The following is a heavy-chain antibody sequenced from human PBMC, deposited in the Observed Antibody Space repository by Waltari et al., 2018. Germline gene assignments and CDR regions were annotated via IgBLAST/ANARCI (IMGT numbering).Heavy chain of an antibody. V-gene: IGHV4-38-2*02. D-gene: IGHD3-9*01. CDR3: AREAGSGIDWYHDY. CDR1: DFSISSGFY. J-gene: IGHJ4*02. CDR2: ISDSGTT. Sequence: QMQESGPGLVKPSETLSLMCSVSDFSISSGFYWGWLRQSPGKGLEWIGSISDSGTTSYNPSLQSRVTISIDTSKDQFYLKLGSVTAADTAVFYCAREAGSGIDWYHDYWGQGILVTVSS.